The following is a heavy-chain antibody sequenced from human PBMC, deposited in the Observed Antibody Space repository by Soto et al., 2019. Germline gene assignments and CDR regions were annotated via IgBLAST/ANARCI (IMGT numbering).Heavy chain of an antibody. V-gene: IGHV3-73*01. D-gene: IGHD2-15*01. J-gene: IGHJ6*03. CDR1: GFTFSDSA. Sequence: EVQLVESGGGLVQPGGSLKLSCAASGFTFSDSAMQWVRQASGKGLEWVGRIRSKPNTDATAYAASVKGRFTISRDDSKDTAYLQMNSLKTEDTAVYYCTRHVDCSGGSCYSGYYYDMDVWGKGTTVTASS. CDR2: IRSKPNTDAT. CDR3: TRHVDCSGGSCYSGYYYDMDV.